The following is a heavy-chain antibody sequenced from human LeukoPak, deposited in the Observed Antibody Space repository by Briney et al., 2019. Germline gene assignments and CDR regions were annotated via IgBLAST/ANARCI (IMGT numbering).Heavy chain of an antibody. V-gene: IGHV1-2*02. J-gene: IGHJ5*02. CDR3: ARPPYSYAANWFDP. Sequence: ASVKVSFKASGYTFTGYYMHWVRQAPGQGLEWMGWINPNSGGTNYAQKFQGRVTMTRDTSISTAYMELSRLRSDDTAVYYCARPPYSYAANWFDPWGQGTLVTVSS. CDR2: INPNSGGT. CDR1: GYTFTGYY. D-gene: IGHD5-18*01.